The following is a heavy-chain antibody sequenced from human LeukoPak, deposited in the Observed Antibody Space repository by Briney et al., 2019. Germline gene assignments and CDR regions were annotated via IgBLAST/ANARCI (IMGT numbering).Heavy chain of an antibody. J-gene: IGHJ3*02. V-gene: IGHV1-46*01. D-gene: IGHD3-3*01. CDR1: GYTFTSYY. Sequence: ASVKVSCKASGYTFTSYYMHWVRQAPGQGLEWMGIINPSGGSTSYAQKFQGRVTMTRGTSTSTVYMELSSLRSEDTAVYYCARDGPVRAIFGVVIIGAFDIWGQGTMVTVSS. CDR3: ARDGPVRAIFGVVIIGAFDI. CDR2: INPSGGST.